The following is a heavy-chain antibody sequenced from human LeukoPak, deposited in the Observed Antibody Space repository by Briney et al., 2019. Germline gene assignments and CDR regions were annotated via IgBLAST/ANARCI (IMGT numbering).Heavy chain of an antibody. J-gene: IGHJ1*01. CDR1: GGSISSYY. D-gene: IGHD1-26*01. V-gene: IGHV4-59*01. Sequence: PSETLSLTCTVSGGSISSYYWSWIRQPPGKGLEWIGYIYYSGSTNYNPSLKSRVTISVDTSKNQFSLKLSSVTAADTAVYYCARETQGATGLGYFQHWGQGTLVTVSS. CDR3: ARETQGATGLGYFQH. CDR2: IYYSGST.